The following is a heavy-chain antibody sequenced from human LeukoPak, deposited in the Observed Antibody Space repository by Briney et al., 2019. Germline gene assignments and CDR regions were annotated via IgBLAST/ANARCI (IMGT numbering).Heavy chain of an antibody. CDR3: ARDATVGMIDY. J-gene: IGHJ4*02. Sequence: PGGSLRLSCAASGFTFSNAWMSWVRQAPGKGLEWVGRIKSKTDGGTTDYAAPVKGRFTISRDDSKNTLYLQMNSLKTEDTAVYYCARDATVGMIDYWGQGTLVTVSS. CDR2: IKSKTDGGTT. V-gene: IGHV3-15*01. D-gene: IGHD4-23*01. CDR1: GFTFSNAW.